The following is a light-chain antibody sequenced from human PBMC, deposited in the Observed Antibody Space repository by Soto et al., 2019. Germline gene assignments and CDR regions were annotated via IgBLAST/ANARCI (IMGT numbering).Light chain of an antibody. V-gene: IGKV1-5*03. CDR2: RAS. Sequence: DIQMTQSPSTLSASVGDRVTITCRASQSIRVWLAWYQQQPGKAPKLLINRASRLESGAPSRFSASGSETEFTLTISSLQPEVSATYYCQHYSSYPLTFGLGTKVDIK. CDR1: QSIRVW. J-gene: IGKJ3*01. CDR3: QHYSSYPLT.